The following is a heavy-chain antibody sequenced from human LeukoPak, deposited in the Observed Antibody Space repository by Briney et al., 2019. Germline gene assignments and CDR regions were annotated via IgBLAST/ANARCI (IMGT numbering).Heavy chain of an antibody. CDR3: ARLQTVAGNNWLDP. D-gene: IGHD6-19*01. J-gene: IGHJ5*02. Sequence: PSETLSLTCTVSGYSISSAYFWGWVRQPPGKGLEWIGSINHSGTTYYKSSLKSRVTISVDTSNNQFSLRLSSVTAADTAVYFCARLQTVAGNNWLDPWGQGTLVTVSS. CDR2: INHSGTT. CDR1: GYSISSAYF. V-gene: IGHV4-38-2*02.